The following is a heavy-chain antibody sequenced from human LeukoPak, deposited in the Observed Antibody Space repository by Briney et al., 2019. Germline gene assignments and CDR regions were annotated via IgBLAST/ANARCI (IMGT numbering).Heavy chain of an antibody. CDR1: GLTFSSYA. Sequence: PGGSLRLSCAASGLTFSSYAMSWVRQVPGKGLEWVSVISGSGDNTYYADSVKGRFTISRDNSKNMLYLQMNSLRAEDTAVYYCASSSSIAALGIDYWGQGTLVTVSS. D-gene: IGHD6-6*01. J-gene: IGHJ4*02. CDR3: ASSSSIAALGIDY. V-gene: IGHV3-23*01. CDR2: ISGSGDNT.